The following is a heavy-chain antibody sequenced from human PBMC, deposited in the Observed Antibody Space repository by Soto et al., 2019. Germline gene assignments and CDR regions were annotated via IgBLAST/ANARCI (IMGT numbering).Heavy chain of an antibody. Sequence: GGSLRLSCAASGFTFSSYAMSWVRQAPGKGLEWVSAISGSGGSTYYADSVKGRFTISRDNSKNTLYLQMNSLRAEDTAVYYCAKDEQPLYYYYGMDVWGQGTTVTVSS. D-gene: IGHD6-13*01. V-gene: IGHV3-23*01. CDR2: ISGSGGST. CDR1: GFTFSSYA. CDR3: AKDEQPLYYYYGMDV. J-gene: IGHJ6*02.